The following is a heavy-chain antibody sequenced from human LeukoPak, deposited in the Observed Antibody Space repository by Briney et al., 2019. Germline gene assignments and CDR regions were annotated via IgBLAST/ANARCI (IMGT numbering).Heavy chain of an antibody. CDR1: GDSISSYY. V-gene: IGHV4-4*07. CDR3: ARGEDYYDSSGFDY. Sequence: PSETLSLTCTVSGDSISSYYWSWIRQSAGKGLEWIGRIYGSRSTNYNPSLKSRVTMSLDTSKNQFSLTLSSVTAADTAVYYCARGEDYYDSSGFDYWGQGTLVTVSS. CDR2: IYGSRST. D-gene: IGHD3-22*01. J-gene: IGHJ4*02.